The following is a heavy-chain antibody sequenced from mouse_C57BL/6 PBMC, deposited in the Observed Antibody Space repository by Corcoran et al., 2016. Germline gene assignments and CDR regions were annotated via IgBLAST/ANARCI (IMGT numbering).Heavy chain of an antibody. D-gene: IGHD2-5*01. V-gene: IGHV8-12*01. Sequence: QVTLKESGPGILQSSQTLSLICSFSGISLSTSGMGVSWIRQPSGKGLEWLAHIYWDDDKRYNLSLKSRLTISKDNSRNQVFLKITSVDTADTATYYCARAYYSNYGYYAMDYWGQGTSVTVSS. J-gene: IGHJ4*01. CDR1: GISLSTSGMG. CDR2: IYWDDDK. CDR3: ARAYYSNYGYYAMDY.